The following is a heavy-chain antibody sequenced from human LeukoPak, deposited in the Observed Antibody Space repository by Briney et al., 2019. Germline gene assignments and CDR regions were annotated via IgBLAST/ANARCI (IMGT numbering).Heavy chain of an antibody. D-gene: IGHD5-18*01. CDR1: GGSISSHY. CDR2: IYYSGST. CDR3: ARRGGGYSYGLFDY. V-gene: IGHV4-59*08. J-gene: IGHJ4*02. Sequence: SETLSLTCTVSGGSISSHYWSWIRQPPGKGLEWIGYIYYSGSTNYNPSLKSRVTISVDTSKNQFSLKLSSVTAADTAVYYCARRGGGYSYGLFDYWGQGTLVTVSS.